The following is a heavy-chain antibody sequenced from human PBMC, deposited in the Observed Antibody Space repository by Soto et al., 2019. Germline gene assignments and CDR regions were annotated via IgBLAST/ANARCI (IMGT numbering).Heavy chain of an antibody. Sequence: QMQLQESGPGLVKPSETLSLTCTVSGGSISSGSFYWAWIRQPPGKGLEWIGSIYFSGNPHYNASFASRVTISVDASNNQFFMGLSSATGADTAVYYCARRAGSPWFDPWGRGTLVRVSS. CDR1: GGSISSGSFY. V-gene: IGHV4-39*01. D-gene: IGHD3-10*01. CDR3: ARRAGSPWFDP. J-gene: IGHJ5*02. CDR2: IYFSGNP.